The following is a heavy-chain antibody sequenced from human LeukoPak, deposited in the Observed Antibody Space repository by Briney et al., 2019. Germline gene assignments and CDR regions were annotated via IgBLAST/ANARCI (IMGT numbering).Heavy chain of an antibody. V-gene: IGHV3-23*01. CDR3: AKDVGKWESLHFFDY. J-gene: IGHJ4*02. Sequence: GGSLRLSCLTSGFTLSTNAMSWVRQAPGKGLEWISGISGSGASTYYADSVKGRFTISRDDSRNTLYLQMNSPRGDDTAVYYCAKDVGKWESLHFFDYWGQGTLVTVSS. CDR1: GFTLSTNA. CDR2: ISGSGAST. D-gene: IGHD1-26*01.